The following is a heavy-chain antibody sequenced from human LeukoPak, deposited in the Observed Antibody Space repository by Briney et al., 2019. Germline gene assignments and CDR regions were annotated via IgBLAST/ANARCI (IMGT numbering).Heavy chain of an antibody. J-gene: IGHJ4*02. CDR3: ARGCYSSLDY. CDR1: GDSLSNNNVA. D-gene: IGHD6-13*01. CDR2: TYYRSKWNA. Sequence: SQTLSLTCAISGDSLSNNNVAWNWIRQSPSRGLEWLGRTYYRSKWNADYAVSVKSRITINSDTSKNQFSLQLNSVTPEDTAVYYCARGCYSSLDYWDQGTLVTVSS. V-gene: IGHV6-1*01.